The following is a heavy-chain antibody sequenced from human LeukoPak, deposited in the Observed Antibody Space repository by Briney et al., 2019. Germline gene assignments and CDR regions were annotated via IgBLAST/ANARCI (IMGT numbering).Heavy chain of an antibody. CDR2: IYYSGST. CDR1: GGSISSGDYY. CDR3: ARVYMGYYDSSGYPSGDAFEI. D-gene: IGHD3-22*01. V-gene: IGHV4-30-4*02. Sequence: SETLSLTCTVSGGSISSGDYYWSWIRQPPGKGLEWIGYIYYSGSTYYNPSLKSRVTISVDTSKNQFSLKLSSVTAADTAVYYCARVYMGYYDSSGYPSGDAFEIWGQGTMVTVSS. J-gene: IGHJ3*02.